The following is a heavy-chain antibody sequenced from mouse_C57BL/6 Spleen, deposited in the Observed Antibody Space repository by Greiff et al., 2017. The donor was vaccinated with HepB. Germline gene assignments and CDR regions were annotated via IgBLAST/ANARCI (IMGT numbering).Heavy chain of an antibody. J-gene: IGHJ1*03. CDR3: ARSEGYDYGYFDV. CDR1: GYTFTSYW. CDR2: IDPSDSYT. V-gene: IGHV1-59*01. D-gene: IGHD2-3*01. Sequence: QVQLQQPGAELVRPGTSVKLSCKASGYTFTSYWMHWVKQRPGQGLEWIGVIDPSDSYTNYNQKFKGKATLTVDTSSSTAYMQLSSLTSEDSAVYYCARSEGYDYGYFDVWGTGTTVTVSS.